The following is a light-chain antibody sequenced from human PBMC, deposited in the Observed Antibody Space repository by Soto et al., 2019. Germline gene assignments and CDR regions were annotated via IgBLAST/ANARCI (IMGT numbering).Light chain of an antibody. CDR2: AAS. CDR3: QPRHSWPYS. V-gene: IGKV3D-20*02. CDR1: QSVSSSY. Sequence: DIVLTQSPGTLSLSPGERATLSCRASQSVSSSYLVWHQQKPGQAPRLLIYAASRRATGIPDRFSGSGSGTDFTLTISRLEPEDFAVYYCQPRHSWPYSLGQGPKVDIK. J-gene: IGKJ2*03.